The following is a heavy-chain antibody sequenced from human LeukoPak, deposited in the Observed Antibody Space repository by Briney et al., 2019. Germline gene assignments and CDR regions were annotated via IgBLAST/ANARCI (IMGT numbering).Heavy chain of an antibody. CDR3: ARGQKYRNGYTVTELGSGYFDY. D-gene: IGHD5-18*01. CDR1: GGSISIYY. J-gene: IGHJ4*02. Sequence: SETLSLTCSVSGGSISIYYWTWIRQIPGKGLEWIGYIYYSGRTNYNPSLKSRVTISVDTSKNQFSLTLSPVTAADTAVYYCARGQKYRNGYTVTELGSGYFDYWGQGTLVTVSS. CDR2: IYYSGRT. V-gene: IGHV4-59*01.